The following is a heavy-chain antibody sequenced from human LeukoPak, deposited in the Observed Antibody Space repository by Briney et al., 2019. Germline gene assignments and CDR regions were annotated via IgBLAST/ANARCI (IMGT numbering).Heavy chain of an antibody. CDR2: ISSSSSYI. CDR3: ARVNYDSIDY. J-gene: IGHJ4*02. D-gene: IGHD3-22*01. CDR1: GFTFSSYS. Sequence: GGSLRLSCAASGFTFSSYSMNWVRKAQGKGLDGVSSISSSSSYIYYADSVKGRFTISRDNAKNSLYLQMNSLRAEDTAVYYCARVNYDSIDYWGQGTLVTVSS. V-gene: IGHV3-21*01.